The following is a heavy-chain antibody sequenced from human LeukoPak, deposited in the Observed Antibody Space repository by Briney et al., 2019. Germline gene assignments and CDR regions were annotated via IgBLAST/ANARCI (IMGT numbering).Heavy chain of an antibody. V-gene: IGHV3-53*01. D-gene: IGHD2-21*02. J-gene: IGHJ3*02. CDR1: GFTVSSNY. Sequence: GGSLRLSCAASGFTVSSNYMSWVRQAPGKGLEWVSVIYSGGSTYYADSVKGRFTISRDNAKNSLYLQMNSLRAEDTAVYFCARDTPYCGGDCYSSDAFDIWGQGTMVTVSS. CDR3: ARDTPYCGGDCYSSDAFDI. CDR2: IYSGGST.